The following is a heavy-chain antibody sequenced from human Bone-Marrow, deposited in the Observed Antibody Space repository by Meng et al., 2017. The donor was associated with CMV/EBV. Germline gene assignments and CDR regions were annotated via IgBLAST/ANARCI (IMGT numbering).Heavy chain of an antibody. V-gene: IGHV1-2*02. D-gene: IGHD6-13*01. CDR3: ASQQGSIYYYYGMDV. Sequence: ASVKVSCKASGYTFTGYYMHWVRQAPGQGLEWMGWINPNSGGTNYAQKFQGRVTMTRDTSISTAYMELSRLRSDDMAVYYCASQQGSIYYYYGMDVWGQGTTVTVSS. J-gene: IGHJ6*02. CDR1: GYTFTGYY. CDR2: INPNSGGT.